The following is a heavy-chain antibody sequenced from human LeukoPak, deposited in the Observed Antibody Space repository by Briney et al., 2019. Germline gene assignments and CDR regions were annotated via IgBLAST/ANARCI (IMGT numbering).Heavy chain of an antibody. Sequence: AXVKVSCKASGYTFTSYAMNWVRQAPGQGLEWMGWINTNTGNPTYAQGFTGRFVFSLDTSVSTAYLQFSSLKAEDTAVYYCARERFTGWFGAFDIWGQGTMVTVSS. V-gene: IGHV7-4-1*02. CDR2: INTNTGNP. CDR1: GYTFTSYA. J-gene: IGHJ3*02. CDR3: ARERFTGWFGAFDI. D-gene: IGHD3-10*01.